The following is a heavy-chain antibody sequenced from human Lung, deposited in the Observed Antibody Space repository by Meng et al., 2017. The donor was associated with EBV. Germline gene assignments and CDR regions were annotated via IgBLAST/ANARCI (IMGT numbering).Heavy chain of an antibody. D-gene: IGHD1-26*01. V-gene: IGHV3-15*01. CDR2: IKSKTDGGTT. J-gene: IGHJ4*02. CDR3: TTLLELPVGVGY. Sequence: HVVESGGGLVKPGVSLRLSAAASGFTFSNAWMSWVRQAPGKGLEWVGRIKSKTDGGTTDYAAPVKGRFTISRDDSKNTLYLQMNSLKTEDTAVYYCTTLLELPVGVGYWGQGTLVTVSS. CDR1: GFTFSNAW.